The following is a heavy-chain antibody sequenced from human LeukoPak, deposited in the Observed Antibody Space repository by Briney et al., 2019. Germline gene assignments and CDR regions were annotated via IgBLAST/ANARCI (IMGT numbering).Heavy chain of an antibody. CDR2: ISSSSSTI. J-gene: IGHJ4*02. Sequence: TGGSLRLSCAASGFTFSSYSMNWVRQAPGKGLEWVSYISSSSSTIYYADSVKGRFTISRDNAKNSLYLQMNSLRAEDTAVYYCASPSAGYGDRSFCYWGQGTLVTVSS. D-gene: IGHD4-17*01. CDR3: ASPSAGYGDRSFCY. CDR1: GFTFSSYS. V-gene: IGHV3-48*01.